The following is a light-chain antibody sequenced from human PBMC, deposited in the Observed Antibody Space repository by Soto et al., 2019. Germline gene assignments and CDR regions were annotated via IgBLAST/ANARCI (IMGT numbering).Light chain of an antibody. CDR1: QSVTSSC. J-gene: IGKJ3*01. CDR3: QQCGGSPLFS. Sequence: EIVLTQPPGTLSLSPGERATLSCTASQSVTSSCLAWYQRKPGQAPRLLIHTTSIRATDIPDRFSGSGSGTDFTLTISRLQPEDSAVYYCQQCGGSPLFSFGPGTRVDI. CDR2: TTS. V-gene: IGKV3-20*01.